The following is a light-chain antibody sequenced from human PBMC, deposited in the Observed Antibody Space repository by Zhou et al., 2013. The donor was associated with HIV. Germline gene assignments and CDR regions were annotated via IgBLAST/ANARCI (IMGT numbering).Light chain of an antibody. J-gene: IGKJ2*01. CDR2: AAS. CDR3: QQTDSFPPT. Sequence: DIQMTQSPSSVSASVGDRVTITCRASQGISRWLVWYQQRPGKAPKLLIYAASNLQSGVPSRFSGSGSGTDFTLTISSLQPQDFATYYCQQTDSFPPTFGLGDQAGDQT. CDR1: QGISRW. V-gene: IGKV1-12*01.